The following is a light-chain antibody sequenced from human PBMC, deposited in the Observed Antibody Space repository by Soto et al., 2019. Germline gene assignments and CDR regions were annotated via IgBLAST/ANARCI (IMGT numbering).Light chain of an antibody. CDR2: AAS. J-gene: IGKJ3*01. CDR3: QQSYSTPFT. Sequence: DIQMTQSPSSLSASVGDRVTITCRASQSISSYLNWYQQKPGKAPKLLIYAASSLQSGVPSRFSGSGSGTDFTRTISSLQPEDFETYYCQQSYSTPFTFGPGTKVDIK. V-gene: IGKV1-39*01. CDR1: QSISSY.